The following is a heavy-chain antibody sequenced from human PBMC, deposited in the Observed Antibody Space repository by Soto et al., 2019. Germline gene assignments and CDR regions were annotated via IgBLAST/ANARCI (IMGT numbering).Heavy chain of an antibody. CDR3: SSLGTYYYDSSGYYLSGYWFDP. CDR1: GGSISSSSYY. D-gene: IGHD3-22*01. Sequence: QLQLQESGPGLVKPSETLSLTCTVSGGSISSSSYYWGWIRQPPGKGLEWIGSIYYSGSTYYNPSRTSRVTIAVATSRNHCSLKQSSVTAAETAVYYFSSLGTYYYDSSGYYLSGYWFDPWRQGTLVTVSS. CDR2: IYYSGST. J-gene: IGHJ5*02. V-gene: IGHV4-39*01.